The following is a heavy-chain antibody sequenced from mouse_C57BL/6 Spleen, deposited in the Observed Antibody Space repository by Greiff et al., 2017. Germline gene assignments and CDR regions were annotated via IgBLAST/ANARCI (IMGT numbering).Heavy chain of an antibody. CDR1: GYTFTSYW. CDR2: IHPNSGST. D-gene: IGHD2-3*01. J-gene: IGHJ2*01. Sequence: QVQLQQPGAELVKPGASVKLSCKASGYTFTSYWMHWVKQRPGQGLEWIGMIHPNSGSTNYNEKFKSKATLTVDKSSSTAYMQLSSLTSEDSAVYYCARPLYDDYFDYWGQGTTLTVSS. V-gene: IGHV1-64*01. CDR3: ARPLYDDYFDY.